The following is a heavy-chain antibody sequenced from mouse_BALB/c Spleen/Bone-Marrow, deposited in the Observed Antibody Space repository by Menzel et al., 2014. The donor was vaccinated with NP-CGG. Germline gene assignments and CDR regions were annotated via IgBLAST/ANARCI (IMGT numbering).Heavy chain of an antibody. D-gene: IGHD2-14*01. CDR3: ARHHRYAYYFDY. CDR2: IRPNSGNT. V-gene: IGHV1S130*01. CDR1: GYTFTNSW. J-gene: IGHJ2*01. Sequence: VQLQQSGSVLVRPGASVKLSCKASGYTFTNSWIHWAKQRPGQGLELIGEIRPNSGNTNYNEKFKGKVTLTADISSSTAYVDLSSLTSEDSAVYYCARHHRYAYYFDYWGQGTTLTVSS.